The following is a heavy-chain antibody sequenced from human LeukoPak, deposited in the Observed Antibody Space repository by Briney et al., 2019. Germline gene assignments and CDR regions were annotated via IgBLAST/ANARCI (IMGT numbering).Heavy chain of an antibody. CDR2: IKQDGSEK. CDR1: GFTFSSYW. CDR3: ARSRRTYCGGDCYPFDY. D-gene: IGHD2-21*02. Sequence: GSLRLSCAASGFTFSSYWMSWVRQAPWKGLEWVANIKQDGSEKYYVDSVKGRFTISRDNAKNSLYLQMNSLRAEDTAVYYCARSRRTYCGGDCYPFDYWGQGTLVTVSS. J-gene: IGHJ4*02. V-gene: IGHV3-7*01.